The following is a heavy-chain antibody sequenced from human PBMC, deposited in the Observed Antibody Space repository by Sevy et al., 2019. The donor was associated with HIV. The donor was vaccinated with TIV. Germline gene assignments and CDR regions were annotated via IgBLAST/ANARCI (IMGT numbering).Heavy chain of an antibody. Sequence: GGSLRLSCKPSGFTFISYAMSWVRQAPGKGLEWVSTIYGSSGGTYYADSVKGRFTISRDNSKNTLYLQMNSLRTEDTAVDNGAGGCYGSRGAFDAFDIWGQGTMVTVSS. V-gene: IGHV3-23*01. J-gene: IGHJ3*02. CDR1: GFTFISYA. D-gene: IGHD3-22*01. CDR2: IYGSSGGT. CDR3: AGGCYGSRGAFDAFDI.